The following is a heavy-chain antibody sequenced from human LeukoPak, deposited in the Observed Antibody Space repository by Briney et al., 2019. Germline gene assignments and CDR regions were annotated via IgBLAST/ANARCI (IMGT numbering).Heavy chain of an antibody. CDR2: IKSKTDGGTT. D-gene: IGHD3-10*01. V-gene: IGHV3-15*01. CDR3: TTDLQWFRELFDY. J-gene: IGHJ4*02. CDR1: GFTFSNAW. Sequence: GGSLRLSCAASGFTFSNAWMSWVRQAPGKGLEWVGRIKSKTDGGTTDYAAPVKGRFTISRDDSKNTLYLQMNSLKTEDTAVYYCTTDLQWFRELFDYWGQGTLVTVSS.